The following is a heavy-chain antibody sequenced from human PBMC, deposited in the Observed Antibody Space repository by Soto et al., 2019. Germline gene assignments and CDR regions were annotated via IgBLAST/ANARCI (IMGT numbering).Heavy chain of an antibody. CDR2: ISSSSSTI. Sequence: GGSLRLSCAASGFTFSSYSMNWVRQAPGKGLEWVSYISSSSSTIYYADSVKGRFTISRDNAKNSLYLQMNSLRDEDTAVYYCAREGVLMGIQLWLDAFDIWGQGTMVTVSS. J-gene: IGHJ3*02. V-gene: IGHV3-48*02. CDR1: GFTFSSYS. D-gene: IGHD5-18*01. CDR3: AREGVLMGIQLWLDAFDI.